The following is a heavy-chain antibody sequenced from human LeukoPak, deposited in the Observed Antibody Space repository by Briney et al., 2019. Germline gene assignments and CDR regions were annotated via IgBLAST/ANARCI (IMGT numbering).Heavy chain of an antibody. CDR2: IKSDGST. CDR3: SRRFDC. Sequence: GGSLRLSCAASGFTFSSYWMHWVRQAPGKGLVWVSRIKSDGSTNYADSVKGRFTISRDNAKNTVSLQMNSLRDEDTAVYYCSRRFDCWGQGTLVTVSS. CDR1: GFTFSSYW. J-gene: IGHJ4*02. V-gene: IGHV3-74*01.